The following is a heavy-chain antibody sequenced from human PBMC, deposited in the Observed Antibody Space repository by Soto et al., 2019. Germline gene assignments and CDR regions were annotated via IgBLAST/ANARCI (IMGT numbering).Heavy chain of an antibody. V-gene: IGHV3-23*01. CDR2: ISHSGGNA. CDR3: ARGSGSGYDLECLDAFDI. CDR1: GFTFSNYA. J-gene: IGHJ3*02. D-gene: IGHD5-12*01. Sequence: GGSLRLSCAASGFTFSNYAMSWVRQAPGKGLEWVSAISHSGGNAYYADSVKGRFTRSRDNSENTLYLQVNSLRVEDTAVYYCARGSGSGYDLECLDAFDIWGQGTMVTVSS.